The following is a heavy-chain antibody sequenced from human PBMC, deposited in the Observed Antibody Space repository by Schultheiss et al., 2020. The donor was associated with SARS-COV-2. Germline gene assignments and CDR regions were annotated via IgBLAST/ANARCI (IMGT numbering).Heavy chain of an antibody. V-gene: IGHV3-33*08. CDR2: IWYDGSNK. D-gene: IGHD6-13*01. CDR1: GFTFSSYA. J-gene: IGHJ6*02. CDR3: ARDSGWYGHGMDV. Sequence: GGSLRLSCAASGFTFSSYAMHWVRQAPGKGLEWVAVIWYDGSNKYYADSVKGRFTISRDNAKNSLFLQMNSLRAEDTAVYYCARDSGWYGHGMDVWGQGTTVTVSS.